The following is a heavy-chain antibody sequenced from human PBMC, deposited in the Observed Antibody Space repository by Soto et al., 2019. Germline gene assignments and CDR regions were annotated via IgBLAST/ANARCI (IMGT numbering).Heavy chain of an antibody. D-gene: IGHD3-10*01. V-gene: IGHV3-7*01. Sequence: EVQLLESGGNLVQPGGSLRLSCAASGFTFSNFWMTWVRQAPGQGLEWVANIKKDGSEQYYVDSVKGRFTVSRDNAKNSVDLQMNSLRPEDTGVYYCASGNYYNGMDVWGQGTTVTVS. CDR3: ASGNYYNGMDV. J-gene: IGHJ6*02. CDR2: IKKDGSEQ. CDR1: GFTFSNFW.